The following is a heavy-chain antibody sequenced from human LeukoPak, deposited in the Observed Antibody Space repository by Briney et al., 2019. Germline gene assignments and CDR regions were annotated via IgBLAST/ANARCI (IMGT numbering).Heavy chain of an antibody. CDR2: INPNSGET. V-gene: IGHV1-2*06. J-gene: IGHJ4*02. D-gene: IGHD6-13*01. Sequence: GASVRVSCKASGYNCIGFYMHWVRQAPGQSLEWMGRINPNSGETSFALSFQGRVTMTRDTSINTAYMELGRLTSDDTAVYFCARGATRLATAGAEFDSWGQGTLVIVSS. CDR1: GYNCIGFY. CDR3: ARGATRLATAGAEFDS.